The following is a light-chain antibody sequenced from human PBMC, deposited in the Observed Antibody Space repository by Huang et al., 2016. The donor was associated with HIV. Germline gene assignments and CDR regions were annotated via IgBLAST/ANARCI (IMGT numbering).Light chain of an antibody. V-gene: IGKV2-28*01. CDR3: MQSLQTPGT. J-gene: IGKJ5*01. CDR2: SGS. CDR1: QSLLHGNGYNY. Sequence: DIVMIQSPLSLSVTPGEAASISCRSSQSLLHGNGYNYLEWYLQKPGQSPQLLIYSGSDRAPGVPAGFSASGSGTDFSLTISSVEAEDIGIYYCMQSLQTPGTFGQGTRLDIK.